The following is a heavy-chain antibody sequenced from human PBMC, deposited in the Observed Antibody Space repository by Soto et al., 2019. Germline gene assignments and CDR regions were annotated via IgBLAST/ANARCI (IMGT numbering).Heavy chain of an antibody. J-gene: IGHJ4*02. V-gene: IGHV4-38-2*01. Sequence: SETLSLTCAVSGYSITTGYYWCWVRRPPGKGLEWIGSVYHSGRTSYNPSLESRVTISVDTSKNQFSLRLSSVTAADTAVYYCARGVNYYDSSGFYPRDYWGQGILVTVSS. CDR1: GYSITTGYY. CDR3: ARGVNYYDSSGFYPRDY. D-gene: IGHD3-22*01. CDR2: VYHSGRT.